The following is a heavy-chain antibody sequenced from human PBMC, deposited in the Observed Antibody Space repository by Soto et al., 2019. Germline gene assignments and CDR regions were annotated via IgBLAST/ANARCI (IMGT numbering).Heavy chain of an antibody. V-gene: IGHV3-33*01. CDR1: GFTFSSYG. D-gene: IGHD1-26*01. J-gene: IGHJ5*02. Sequence: QVQLVESGGGVVQPGRSLRLSCAASGFTFSSYGMHWVRQAPGKGLEWVAVIWYDGSNKYYADSVKGRFTISRDNSKNTLYLQMNSLRAEDTAVYYCARVYSGSSLGWFDPWGQGTLVTVSS. CDR2: IWYDGSNK. CDR3: ARVYSGSSLGWFDP.